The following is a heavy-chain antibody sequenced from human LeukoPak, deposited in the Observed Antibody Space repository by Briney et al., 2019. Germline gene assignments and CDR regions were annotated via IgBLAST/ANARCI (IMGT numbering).Heavy chain of an antibody. Sequence: SVKVSCKASGGTFISYAISWVRQAPGQGVEWMGGIIPIFGTANYVQKFQGRVTITADESTSTAYMELSSLRSEDTAVYYCARGGSPSIAAAGTVLQTFDYWGQGTLVTVSS. CDR3: ARGGSPSIAAAGTVLQTFDY. CDR1: GGTFISYA. D-gene: IGHD6-13*01. CDR2: IIPIFGTA. V-gene: IGHV1-69*01. J-gene: IGHJ4*02.